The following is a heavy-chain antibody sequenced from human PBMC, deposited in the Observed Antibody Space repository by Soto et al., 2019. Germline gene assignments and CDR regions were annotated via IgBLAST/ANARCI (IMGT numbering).Heavy chain of an antibody. D-gene: IGHD3-22*01. Sequence: HPGGSLRLSGAASGFTFSTYWISWVRQAPWKGLEWVANIKEDGSEKYYVDSVEGRFTISRDNAKNSLYLQMTSLRAEDTALYYCGMGWGYFDSRGFTWLYAMEVWVQGTTIAVCS. J-gene: IGHJ6*01. CDR2: IKEDGSEK. CDR1: GFTFSTYW. CDR3: GMGWGYFDSRGFTWLYAMEV. V-gene: IGHV3-7*01.